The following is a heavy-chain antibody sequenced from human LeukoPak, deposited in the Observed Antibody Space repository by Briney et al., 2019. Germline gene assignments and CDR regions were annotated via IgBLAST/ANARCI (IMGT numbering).Heavy chain of an antibody. CDR3: ARDLYYYDSSGSNQGY. V-gene: IGHV1-18*04. J-gene: IGHJ4*02. Sequence: ASVKVSCKASGYTFTSYYMHWVRQAPGQGLEWMGWISAYNGNTNYAQKLQGRVTMTTDTSTSTAYMELRSLRSDDTAVYYCARDLYYYDSSGSNQGYWGQGTLVTVSS. CDR1: GYTFTSYY. CDR2: ISAYNGNT. D-gene: IGHD3-22*01.